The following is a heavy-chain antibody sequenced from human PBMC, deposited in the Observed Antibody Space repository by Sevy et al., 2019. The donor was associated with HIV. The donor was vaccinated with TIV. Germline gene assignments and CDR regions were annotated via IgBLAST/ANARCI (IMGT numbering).Heavy chain of an antibody. CDR1: GFTFSSYS. D-gene: IGHD3-22*01. CDR3: ARDFQGVYHDSSGYYPDAFDI. J-gene: IGHJ3*02. Sequence: GGSLRLSCAASGFTFSSYSMHWVRQAPGKGLEWVSSISSSSSYIYYADSVKGRFTISRDNAKNSLYLQMNSLRAEDTAVYYCARDFQGVYHDSSGYYPDAFDIWGQGTMVTVSS. CDR2: ISSSSSYI. V-gene: IGHV3-21*01.